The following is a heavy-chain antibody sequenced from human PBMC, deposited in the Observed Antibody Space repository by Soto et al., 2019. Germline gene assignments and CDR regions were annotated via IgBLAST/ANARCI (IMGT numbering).Heavy chain of an antibody. CDR1: GGSITSYR. CDR2: MYSSGSS. V-gene: IGHV4-59*01. D-gene: IGHD2-15*01. J-gene: IGHJ4*02. Sequence: QVQLQESGPGLVKPSETLSLTCTVSGGSITSYRWSWIRQSPGKGLEWIAYMYSSGSSSYNPSLKSRVTISVDTSKNQYDLKLNSATAADTAVYYCAREWSAFDYWGQGILVTVSS. CDR3: AREWSAFDY.